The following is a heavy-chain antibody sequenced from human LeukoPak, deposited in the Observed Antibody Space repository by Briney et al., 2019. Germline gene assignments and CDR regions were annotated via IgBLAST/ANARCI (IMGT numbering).Heavy chain of an antibody. CDR1: GYTFTGYY. CDR2: INPNSGGT. CDR3: AGTPDSSGDFDY. D-gene: IGHD3-22*01. Sequence: ASVKVSCTASGYTFTGYYMHWVRQAPGQGLGWMGWINPNSGGTNYAQKFQGRVTMTRDTSISTAYMELSRLRSDDTAVYYCAGTPDSSGDFDYWGQGTLVTVSS. J-gene: IGHJ4*02. V-gene: IGHV1-2*02.